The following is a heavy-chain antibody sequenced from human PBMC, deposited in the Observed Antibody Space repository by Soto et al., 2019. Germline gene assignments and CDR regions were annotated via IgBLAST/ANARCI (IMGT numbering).Heavy chain of an antibody. CDR1: GGSFSGYY. Sequence: QVQLQQWGAGLLKPSETLSLTCAVYGGSFSGYYWSWIRQPPGKGMEWIGEINHSGSTNYNPSLKIPLTQSVDPSKNQFSLKLSSVTAADTAVYYCARGLSYYGSGTITGAFDIWGQGTMVTVSS. CDR3: ARGLSYYGSGTITGAFDI. V-gene: IGHV4-34*01. CDR2: INHSGST. D-gene: IGHD3-10*01. J-gene: IGHJ3*02.